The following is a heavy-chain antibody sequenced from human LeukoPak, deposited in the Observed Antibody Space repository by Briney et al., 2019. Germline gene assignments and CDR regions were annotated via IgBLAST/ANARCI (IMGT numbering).Heavy chain of an antibody. D-gene: IGHD6-25*01. J-gene: IGHJ4*02. CDR2: ISGGGQTT. Sequence: GGSLRLSCTASGFTFSDYYMNWVRQAPGKGLEWVSVISGGGQTTNYAASVKGRFTISRDNSKNTLYLQMNSLRGDDTAIYYCAKERWYRSAFDLWGQGTLVAVSS. CDR3: AKERWYRSAFDL. CDR1: GFTFSDYY. V-gene: IGHV3-23*01.